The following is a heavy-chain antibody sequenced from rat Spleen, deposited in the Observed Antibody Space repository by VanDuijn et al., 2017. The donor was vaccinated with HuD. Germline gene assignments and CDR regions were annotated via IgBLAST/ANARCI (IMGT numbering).Heavy chain of an antibody. Sequence: QVQLKESGPGLVQPSQTLSLTCTVYGYSLSNYGVIWVRQHPGKGLAWMGVIWGNGNENYNSALKSRLSISRDTSKSQVFLKMNNLQTEDTAMYFCARSDYSSPYYFDYWGQGVMVTVSS. D-gene: IGHD1-2*01. CDR3: ARSDYSSPYYFDY. CDR2: IWGNGNE. V-gene: IGHV2S61*01. J-gene: IGHJ2*01. CDR1: GYSLSNYG.